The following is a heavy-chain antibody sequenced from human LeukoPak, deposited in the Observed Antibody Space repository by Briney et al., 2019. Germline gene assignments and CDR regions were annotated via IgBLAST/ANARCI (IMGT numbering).Heavy chain of an antibody. Sequence: SQTLSLTCTVSGGSISSGDYYWSWIRQPPGKGLEWIGYIYYSGSTYYNPSLKSRVTISVDTSKNQFSLKLSSVTAADTAVYYCARGIGSWYYFDYWGQGTLVTVSS. CDR2: IYYSGST. J-gene: IGHJ4*02. D-gene: IGHD6-13*01. CDR3: ARGIGSWYYFDY. V-gene: IGHV4-30-4*01. CDR1: GGSISSGDYY.